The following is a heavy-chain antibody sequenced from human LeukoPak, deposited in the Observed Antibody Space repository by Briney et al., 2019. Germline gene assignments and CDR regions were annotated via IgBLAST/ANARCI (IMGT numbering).Heavy chain of an antibody. CDR3: ATYRQVLLPFES. V-gene: IGHV3-30*03. CDR1: GFTFSRYG. J-gene: IGHJ4*02. D-gene: IGHD2-8*02. Sequence: GRSLRLSCAASGFTFSRYGMHWVRQAPGKGLEWVAVISYDGSNKYYADSVKGRFTISRDNSESTLSLQMNSLRAEDTAIYYCATYRQVLLPFESWGQGTLVTVSS. CDR2: ISYDGSNK.